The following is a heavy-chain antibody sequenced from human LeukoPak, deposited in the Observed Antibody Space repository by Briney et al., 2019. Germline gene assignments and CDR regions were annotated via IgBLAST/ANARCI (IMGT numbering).Heavy chain of an antibody. CDR3: AREREGEYFEY. V-gene: IGHV4-30-4*01. CDR1: SVSISSGDYY. Sequence: SETLSLTCTVSSVSISSGDYYWSWIRQPPGKGLEWIGYIYYSRSTHYNASLKSRVTISVDTSKNQFSLKLRSVTAADTAVYYCAREREGEYFEYWGQGILVTVSS. J-gene: IGHJ4*02. CDR2: IYYSRST.